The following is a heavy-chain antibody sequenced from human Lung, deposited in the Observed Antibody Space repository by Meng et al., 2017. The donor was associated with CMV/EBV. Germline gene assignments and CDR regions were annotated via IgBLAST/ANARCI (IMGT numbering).Heavy chain of an antibody. CDR3: ARGRGFGSGSCYYYYGKDV. V-gene: IGHV4-34*01. CDR2: INHSGST. Sequence: SETXSLTCAVYGGSFSGYYWSWIRQPPGKGLEWIGEINHSGSTNYNPSLKSRVTISVDTSKNQFSLKLRSVTAADTAVYYCARGRGFGSGSCYYYYGKDVXGQGXTVTVSS. CDR1: GGSFSGYY. J-gene: IGHJ6*02. D-gene: IGHD3-3*01.